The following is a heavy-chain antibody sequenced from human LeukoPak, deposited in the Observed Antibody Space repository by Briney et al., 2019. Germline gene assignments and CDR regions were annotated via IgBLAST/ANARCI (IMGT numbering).Heavy chain of an antibody. Sequence: RGESLKISCKGSGYSFTNYWIGWVRQMPGKGLEWMAIVYPSDSDTRYCPSFQGQVTVSADKSISTVYLQWSSLKASDTAMYYCARHRSDSSSSPIDYWGQGTLVTVS. D-gene: IGHD6-6*01. CDR3: ARHRSDSSSSPIDY. CDR2: VYPSDSDT. J-gene: IGHJ4*02. V-gene: IGHV5-51*01. CDR1: GYSFTNYW.